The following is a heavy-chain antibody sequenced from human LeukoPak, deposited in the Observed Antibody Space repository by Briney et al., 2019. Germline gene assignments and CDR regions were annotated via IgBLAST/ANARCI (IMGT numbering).Heavy chain of an antibody. CDR3: ARDPYGSGENWFDP. Sequence: ASVKVSCKASGGTFSSYAISWVRQAPGQGLEWMGGIIPIFGTANYAQKFQGRVTITAGESTSTAYMELSSLRSEDTAVYYCARDPYGSGENWFDPWGQGTLVTVSS. V-gene: IGHV1-69*13. CDR2: IIPIFGTA. CDR1: GGTFSSYA. J-gene: IGHJ5*02. D-gene: IGHD3-10*01.